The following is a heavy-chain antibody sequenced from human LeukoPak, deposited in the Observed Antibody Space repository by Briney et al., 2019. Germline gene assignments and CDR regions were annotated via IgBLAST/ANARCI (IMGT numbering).Heavy chain of an antibody. CDR1: GGTFSSYA. V-gene: IGHV1-8*02. J-gene: IGHJ3*02. CDR3: ARADYYDSSGIEEAFDI. D-gene: IGHD3-22*01. Sequence: ASVKVSCKASGGTFSSYAISWVRQAPGQGLEWMGWMNPNSGNTGYAQKFQGRVTMTRNTSISTAYMELSSLRSEDTAVYYCARADYYDSSGIEEAFDIWGQGTMVTVSS. CDR2: MNPNSGNT.